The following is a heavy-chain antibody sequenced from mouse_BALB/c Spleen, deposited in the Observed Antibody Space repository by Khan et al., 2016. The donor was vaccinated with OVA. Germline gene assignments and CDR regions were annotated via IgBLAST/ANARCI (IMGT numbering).Heavy chain of an antibody. CDR1: GYSITSDYA. J-gene: IGHJ2*01. Sequence: EVQLVESGPGLVKPSQSLSLTCTVTGYSITSDYAWNWIRQFPGNKLEWMGYISYSGRTSYNPSLTSRISITRDTSKNQFFLQLNSVTTEDTATSCCARSVTITTVVATDFDYWGQGTTLTVSS. CDR2: ISYSGRT. V-gene: IGHV3-2*02. D-gene: IGHD1-1*01. CDR3: ARSVTITTVVATDFDY.